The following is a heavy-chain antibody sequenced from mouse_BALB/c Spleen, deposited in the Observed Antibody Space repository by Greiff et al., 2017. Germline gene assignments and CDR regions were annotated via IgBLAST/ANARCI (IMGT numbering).Heavy chain of an antibody. D-gene: IGHD2-1*01. CDR3: TRWDMVTTYYAMDY. Sequence: EVQLQQSGTVLARPGASVKMSCKASGYTFTSCWMHWVKQRPGQGLEWIGAIYPGNSDTSYNQKFKGKAKLTAVTSTSTAYMVLSSLTNEDSAVYYCTRWDMVTTYYAMDYWGQGTSVTVSS. CDR1: GYTFTSCW. CDR2: IYPGNSDT. J-gene: IGHJ4*01. V-gene: IGHV1-5*01.